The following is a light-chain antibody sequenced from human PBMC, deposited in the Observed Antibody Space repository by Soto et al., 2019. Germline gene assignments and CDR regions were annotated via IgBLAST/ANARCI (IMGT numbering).Light chain of an antibody. CDR1: QSISTH. CDR3: QQYDSWPPYT. CDR2: GAS. Sequence: EIVMTQSPATLSVSPGERATLSCRASQSISTHLAWYQQKPGQTPRLLIYGASTRATGIAARFSGSGSGTEFTLTISSLQSEDFAVYYCQQYDSWPPYTFGQGTRLEIK. V-gene: IGKV3-15*01. J-gene: IGKJ2*01.